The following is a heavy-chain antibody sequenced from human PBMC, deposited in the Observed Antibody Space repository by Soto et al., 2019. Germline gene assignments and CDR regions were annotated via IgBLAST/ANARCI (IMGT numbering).Heavy chain of an antibody. CDR1: GLTFNSYD. CDR2: KSYEGSNK. J-gene: IGHJ2*01. CDR3: ARDPLWGTAMVLWYFDL. D-gene: IGHD5-18*01. V-gene: IGHV3-30-3*01. Sequence: QVQLVESGGGVVKPGRSLRLSFAAAGLTFNSYDMHWVRRPPAKGREGVEVKSYEGSNKYYADSVKGRFTISRDNSKNTLYLQMNSLRAEDTAVYYCARDPLWGTAMVLWYFDLWGRGTLVTVSS.